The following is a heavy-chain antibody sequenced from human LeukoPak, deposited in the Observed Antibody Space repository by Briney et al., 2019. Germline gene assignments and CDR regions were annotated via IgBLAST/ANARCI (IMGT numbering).Heavy chain of an antibody. J-gene: IGHJ3*01. CDR1: GFNFITAA. Sequence: PGGSLRLSCAASGFNFITAAMTWVRQAPGKGLEWVSLIGSVGESTYYADSVKGRFTISRDNVNHTLFLQMNSRRVEDTAMYYCVKDIQLSTWGLGTMVTVSS. CDR2: IGSVGEST. V-gene: IGHV3-23*01. CDR3: VKDIQLST. D-gene: IGHD5-24*01.